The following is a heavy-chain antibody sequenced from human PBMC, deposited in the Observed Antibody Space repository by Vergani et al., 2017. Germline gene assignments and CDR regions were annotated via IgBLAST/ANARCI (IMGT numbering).Heavy chain of an antibody. V-gene: IGHV4-39*07. D-gene: IGHD3-10*01. Sequence: QLQLQESGPGLVKPSETLSLTCTVSGGSISSSSYYWGWIRQPPGKGLEWIGSIYYSGSTYYNPSLKSRVTISVDTSKNQFSLKLSSVTAADTAVYYCARDDLHYYYGSGSYEPWGQGTLVTVSS. CDR3: ARDDLHYYYGSGSYEP. CDR1: GGSISSSSYY. CDR2: IYYSGST. J-gene: IGHJ5*02.